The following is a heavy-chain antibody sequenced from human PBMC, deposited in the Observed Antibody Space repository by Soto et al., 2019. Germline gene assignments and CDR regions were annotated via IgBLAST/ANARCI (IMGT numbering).Heavy chain of an antibody. Sequence: QVQLVESGGGVVQPGRSLRLSCAGSGFTLSNYDMHWVRQAPGKGLEWVADISYDGRNEYYADSVKGRLTISRDNSKNTLYLEMKSLRAEDTAVYHCARDNTGYESGNAFDIWGQGTMVTVSS. V-gene: IGHV3-30*03. CDR3: ARDNTGYESGNAFDI. CDR1: GFTLSNYD. D-gene: IGHD2-2*03. CDR2: ISYDGRNE. J-gene: IGHJ3*02.